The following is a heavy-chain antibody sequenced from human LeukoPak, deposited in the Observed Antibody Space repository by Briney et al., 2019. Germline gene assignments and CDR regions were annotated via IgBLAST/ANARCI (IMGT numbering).Heavy chain of an antibody. CDR1: GFTFSNYW. Sequence: GGSLRLSCAASGFTFSNYWMSWVRQAPGKGPEWVGDIKTDGSDKYYVGSVKGRFTISRDNAKNSLYLQMNSLRAEDTAVYYCARDSLVQYGSGSYWGFDYWGQGILVTVSS. D-gene: IGHD3-10*01. CDR2: IKTDGSDK. CDR3: ARDSLVQYGSGSYWGFDY. V-gene: IGHV3-7*03. J-gene: IGHJ4*02.